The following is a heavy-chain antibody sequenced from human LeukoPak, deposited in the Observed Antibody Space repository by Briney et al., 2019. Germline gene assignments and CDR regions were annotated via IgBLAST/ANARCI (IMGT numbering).Heavy chain of an antibody. CDR3: ARGPRITMIYNY. J-gene: IGHJ4*02. V-gene: IGHV1-8*02. CDR2: MNPNSGNT. CDR1: GYTFTSYD. Sequence: GASVKVSCKASGYTFTSYDINWVRQAAGQGLEWMGWMNPNSGNTGYAQKFQGRVTMTRNTSISTAYMELSSLRSEDTAVYYCARGPRITMIYNYWGQGTLVTVSS. D-gene: IGHD3-22*01.